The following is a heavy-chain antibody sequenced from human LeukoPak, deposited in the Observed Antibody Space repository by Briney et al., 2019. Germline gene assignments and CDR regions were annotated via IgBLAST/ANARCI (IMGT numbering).Heavy chain of an antibody. V-gene: IGHV3-66*01. CDR3: ARDQAAILPYYGMDV. D-gene: IGHD6-13*01. CDR2: IYSGGST. J-gene: IGHJ6*02. Sequence: GGSLRLSCAASGFTFSSYAMSWVRQAPGKGLEWVSVIYSGGSTYYADSVKGRFTISRDNSKNTLYLQMNSLRAEDTAVYYCARDQAAILPYYGMDVWGQGTTVTVSS. CDR1: GFTFSSYA.